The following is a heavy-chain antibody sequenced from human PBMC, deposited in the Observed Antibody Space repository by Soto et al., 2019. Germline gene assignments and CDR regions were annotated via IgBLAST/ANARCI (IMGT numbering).Heavy chain of an antibody. J-gene: IGHJ6*02. CDR2: IYHSGTT. CDR3: ARAGHCSGGSCLTYYYFYGMDV. D-gene: IGHD2-15*01. Sequence: SETLSLTCAVSGGSISSSNCWGWVRQPPGKGLEWIGKIYHSGTTNYNPSLKSRVTISVDKSKNQFSLKLSSVTAADTAVYYCARAGHCSGGSCLTYYYFYGMDVWGQGTTVTVSS. V-gene: IGHV4-4*02. CDR1: GGSISSSNC.